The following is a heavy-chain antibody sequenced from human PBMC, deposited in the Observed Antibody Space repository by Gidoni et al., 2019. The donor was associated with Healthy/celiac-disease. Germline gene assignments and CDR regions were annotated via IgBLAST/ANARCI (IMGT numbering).Heavy chain of an antibody. D-gene: IGHD3-10*01. V-gene: IGHV1-3*01. CDR3: ARPYGSGSYSWFDP. Sequence: HVQLVQSGADVMKPGASGKVSGKASGYTFTSYAVHWVRQAPGQRLEWMGWINAGNGNTKYSQNFQGRVTIPRDTSASTAYMELSSLRSEDTAVYYCARPYGSGSYSWFDPWGQGTLVTVSS. CDR2: INAGNGNT. CDR1: GYTFTSYA. J-gene: IGHJ5*02.